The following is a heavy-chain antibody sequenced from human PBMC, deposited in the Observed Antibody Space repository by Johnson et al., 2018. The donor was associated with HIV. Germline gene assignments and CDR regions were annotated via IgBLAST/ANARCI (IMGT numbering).Heavy chain of an antibody. CDR3: ARSAAAWVGGMAFDI. CDR1: GFTFSIYA. J-gene: IGHJ3*02. Sequence: VQLVESGGGVVQPGRSLRLSCAASGFTFSIYAMYWVRLAPGKGLEWVAVISYDGSNKYYADSVKGRFTISRDNSKNTLYLQMNSLRAEDTAVYYCARSAAAWVGGMAFDIWGQGTMVTVSS. CDR2: ISYDGSNK. V-gene: IGHV3-30-3*01. D-gene: IGHD6-13*01.